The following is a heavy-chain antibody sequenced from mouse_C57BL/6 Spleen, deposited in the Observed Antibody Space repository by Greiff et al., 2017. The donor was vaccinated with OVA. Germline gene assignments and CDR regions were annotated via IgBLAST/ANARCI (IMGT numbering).Heavy chain of an antibody. CDR2: IDPSYSYT. J-gene: IGHJ3*01. D-gene: IGHD3-2*02. Sequence: QVQLQQPGAELVKPGASVKLSCKASGYTFTSYWMQWVKPRPGQGLAWIGEIDPSYSYTNYHQTFKGKATFTVDTSSSTAYMQLSSLTSEDSAVYYCARPDSSGQRGFAYWGQGTLVTVSA. V-gene: IGHV1-50*01. CDR3: ARPDSSGQRGFAY. CDR1: GYTFTSYW.